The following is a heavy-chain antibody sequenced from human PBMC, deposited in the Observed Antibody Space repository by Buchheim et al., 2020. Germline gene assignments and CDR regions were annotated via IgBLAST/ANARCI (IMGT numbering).Heavy chain of an antibody. J-gene: IGHJ5*02. D-gene: IGHD3-10*01. V-gene: IGHV3-21*01. CDR1: GFTFSSYS. CDR2: ISSSSSYI. Sequence: EVQLVESGGGLVKPGGSLRLSCAASGFTFSSYSMNWVRQAPGKGLEWVSSISSSSSYIYYAVSVKGRFTISRENAKNSLYLQMNSLRAEDTAVYYCARWGLTGVPLDAWGQGTL. CDR3: ARWGLTGVPLDA.